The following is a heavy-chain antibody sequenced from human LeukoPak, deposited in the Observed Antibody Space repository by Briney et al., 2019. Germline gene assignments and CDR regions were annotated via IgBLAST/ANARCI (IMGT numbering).Heavy chain of an antibody. Sequence: GGSLRLSCAGSGFTLDDYAMHWVRHAPGKGLEWVSGINWNSGSTRYAASVKGRFTISRDNAKKSLYLQMNSLRAEDMALYYCAKTSTSYCAGDCLPGYFDLWGRGTLVTVSS. V-gene: IGHV3-9*03. CDR3: AKTSTSYCAGDCLPGYFDL. D-gene: IGHD2-21*02. CDR2: INWNSGST. J-gene: IGHJ2*01. CDR1: GFTLDDYA.